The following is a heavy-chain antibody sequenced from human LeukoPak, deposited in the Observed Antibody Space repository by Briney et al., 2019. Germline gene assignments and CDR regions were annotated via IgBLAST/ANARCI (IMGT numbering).Heavy chain of an antibody. CDR3: AKDAERGPVVRGVSWFDP. CDR2: ISGSGGST. V-gene: IGHV3-23*01. Sequence: PGGSLRLSCAASGFTFSSYAMSWVRQAPGKGLEWVSAISGSGGSTYYADSVKGRFTISRDNSKNTLYLQMNSLRAEDAAVYYCAKDAERGPVVRGVSWFDPWGQGTLVTVSS. D-gene: IGHD3-10*01. CDR1: GFTFSSYA. J-gene: IGHJ5*02.